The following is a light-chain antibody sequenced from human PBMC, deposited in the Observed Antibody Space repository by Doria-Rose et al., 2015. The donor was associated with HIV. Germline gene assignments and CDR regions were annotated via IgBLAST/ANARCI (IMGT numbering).Light chain of an antibody. V-gene: IGKV4-1*01. CDR3: RQYYDTPS. CDR2: WAS. J-gene: IGKJ3*01. Sequence: DIQMTQSPESLGMSLGERATLNCKSNQSLLYTSRNYLAWYQQKPGQPPKLLIYWASTRQSGVPARFCGSGSGTDFTLTISSLEAEDVAVYYCRQYYDTPSFGPGTTVDIK. CDR1: QSLLYTSRNY.